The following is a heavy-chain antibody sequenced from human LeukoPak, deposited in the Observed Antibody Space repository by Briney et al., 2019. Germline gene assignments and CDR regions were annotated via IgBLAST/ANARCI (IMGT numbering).Heavy chain of an antibody. V-gene: IGHV3-64D*06. J-gene: IGHJ5*02. CDR1: GFTFNIYA. D-gene: IGHD5-12*01. Sequence: GGSLRLSCSASGFTFNIYAMHWVRQAPGTGLEYVSAISTDGRGTYFADSVKGRFTISRDNSKNALYLQMSSLRPEDTAIYYCVRYSNSCYDPWGQGTLVTVSS. CDR3: VRYSNSCYDP. CDR2: ISTDGRGT.